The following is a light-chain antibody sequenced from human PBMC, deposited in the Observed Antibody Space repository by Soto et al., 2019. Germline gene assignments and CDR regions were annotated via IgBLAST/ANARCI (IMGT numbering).Light chain of an antibody. V-gene: IGKV1-5*01. CDR2: DAS. CDR1: QSISSW. J-gene: IGKJ5*01. CDR3: QQYTDWPIT. Sequence: IQMTQSPSTLSASVGDRVTITCRASQSISSWLAWYQQKPGKAPKLLIYDASSLESGVPSRFSGSGSGTEFTLTITSLQSDDFAVYFCQQYTDWPITFGQGTRLEIK.